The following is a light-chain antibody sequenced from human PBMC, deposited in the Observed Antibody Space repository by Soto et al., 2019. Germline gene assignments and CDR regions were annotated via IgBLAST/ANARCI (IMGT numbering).Light chain of an antibody. V-gene: IGKV3-11*01. CDR1: QSLSNY. J-gene: IGKJ4*01. CDR2: DAS. Sequence: EIVLTQSPATLSLSPGERATLSCRASQSLSNYLAWYQQKPGQAPRLLMYDASNRATGIPARFSGSWSGTDFTLTISSLEPEDFAVYYCQQGSNWPLTFGGGTKVEIK. CDR3: QQGSNWPLT.